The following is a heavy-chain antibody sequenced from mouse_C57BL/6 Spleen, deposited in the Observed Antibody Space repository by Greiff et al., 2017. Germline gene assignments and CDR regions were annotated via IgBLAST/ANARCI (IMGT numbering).Heavy chain of an antibody. J-gene: IGHJ4*01. D-gene: IGHD2-1*01. V-gene: IGHV5-17*01. CDR3: GRIDYGNFLYYAMDY. Sequence: EVKLVESGGGLVKPGGSLKLSCAASGFTFSDYGMHWVRQAPEKGLEWVAYISSGSSTIYYADTVKGRFTISRDNAKNTLFLQMTSLRSEDTAMYYCGRIDYGNFLYYAMDYWGQGTSVTVSS. CDR2: ISSGSSTI. CDR1: GFTFSDYG.